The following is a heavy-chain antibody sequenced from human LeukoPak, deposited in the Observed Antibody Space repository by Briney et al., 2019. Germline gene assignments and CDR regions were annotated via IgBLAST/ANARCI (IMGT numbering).Heavy chain of an antibody. CDR3: AIMHGYYDGTGYWVQ. V-gene: IGHV3-23*01. CDR1: GFTFASYG. Sequence: QSGGSLRLSCAASGFTFASYGMSWVRQAPGKGLEWVSFITTNGGRTSYADSVEGRFTISRDNPRNTLYMQMNSLRDGDTAVYYCAIMHGYYDGTGYWVQWGQGTLVTVSS. D-gene: IGHD3-22*01. J-gene: IGHJ1*01. CDR2: ITTNGGRT.